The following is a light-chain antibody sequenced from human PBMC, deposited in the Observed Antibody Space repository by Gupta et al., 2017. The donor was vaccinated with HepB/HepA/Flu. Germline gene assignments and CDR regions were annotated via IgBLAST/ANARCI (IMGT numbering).Light chain of an antibody. CDR1: QDITKY. CDR2: DAS. Sequence: DIQMTQSPSSLSAYVGDRVTITCQASQDITKYLNWYQQKPGNAPKLLIYDASNLQAGVPPRFSGSGSGTEFTLTINSLRTEDIATYYCQQYDDVPRTFGPGTKVDLK. J-gene: IGKJ3*01. CDR3: QQYDDVPRT. V-gene: IGKV1-33*01.